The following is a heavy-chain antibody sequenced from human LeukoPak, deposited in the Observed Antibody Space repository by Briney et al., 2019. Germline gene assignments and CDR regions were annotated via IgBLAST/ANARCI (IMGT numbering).Heavy chain of an antibody. CDR3: AEEDNPGDAFDI. CDR2: IIPIFGTA. CDR1: GYIFTGHY. D-gene: IGHD1-14*01. V-gene: IGHV1-69*13. J-gene: IGHJ3*02. Sequence: RASVKVSCKASGYIFTGHYIHWVRQASGQGLEWMGGIIPIFGTANYAQKFQGRVTITADESTSTAYMELSSLTSEDTAVYYCAEEDNPGDAFDIWGQGTMVTVSS.